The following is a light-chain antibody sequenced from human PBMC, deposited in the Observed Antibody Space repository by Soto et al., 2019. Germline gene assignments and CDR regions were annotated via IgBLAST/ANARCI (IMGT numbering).Light chain of an antibody. CDR1: NSDVGGSNY. CDR3: SSYTSNSTRV. CDR2: DVS. V-gene: IGLV2-14*01. Sequence: QSDLTKPASLSGSPGQSITISCTRTNSDVGGSNYVSWYQQYPDKAPKLMIYDVSNRPSGVSSRFSSSKSGNTASLTISGLQAEDEADYYCSSYTSNSTRVFGTGTKVTVL. J-gene: IGLJ1*01.